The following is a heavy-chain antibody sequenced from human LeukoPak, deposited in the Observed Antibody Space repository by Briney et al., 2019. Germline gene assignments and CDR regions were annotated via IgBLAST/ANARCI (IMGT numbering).Heavy chain of an antibody. J-gene: IGHJ6*03. Sequence: PSETLSLTCAVYGGSFSGYYWSWIRQPAGKGLEWIGRIYSSGSSNYNPSLKSRVTISVDKSKNQFSLNLRSVTAADTAVYYCARGDGDSSSWYGYYYSSMNVWGNGTTVTVSS. D-gene: IGHD6-13*01. CDR3: ARGDGDSSSWYGYYYSSMNV. CDR1: GGSFSGYY. CDR2: IYSSGSS. V-gene: IGHV4-59*10.